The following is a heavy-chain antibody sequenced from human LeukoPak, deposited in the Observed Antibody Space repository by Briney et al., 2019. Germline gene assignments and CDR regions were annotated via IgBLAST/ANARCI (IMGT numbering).Heavy chain of an antibody. Sequence: CXXXGXXLTEXSXXWVXXAPXKXXXXXXAFDPEDGETIYAQKFQGRVTMTEDTSTDTAYMELSSLRSEDTAVYYCATGGSQTSHYYMDVWGKGTTVTVSS. CDR3: ATGGSQTSHYYMDV. CDR1: GXXLTEXS. J-gene: IGHJ6*03. D-gene: IGHD3-3*01. V-gene: IGHV1-24*01. CDR2: FDPEDGET.